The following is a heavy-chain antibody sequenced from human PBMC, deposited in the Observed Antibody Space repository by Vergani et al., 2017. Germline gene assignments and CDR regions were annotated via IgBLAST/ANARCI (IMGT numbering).Heavy chain of an antibody. D-gene: IGHD2-2*01. CDR3: ARGLLQCSSTSCYYY. CDR2: INSDGSST. Sequence: EVQLVESGGGLVQPGGSLRLSCAASGFTFSSYWMHWVRQAPGKGLVGVSRINSDGSSTSYADSVKGRFTISRDNAKNTLYLQMNSLRAEDTAVYYCARGLLQCSSTSCYYYWGQGTLVTVSS. V-gene: IGHV3-74*01. J-gene: IGHJ4*02. CDR1: GFTFSSYW.